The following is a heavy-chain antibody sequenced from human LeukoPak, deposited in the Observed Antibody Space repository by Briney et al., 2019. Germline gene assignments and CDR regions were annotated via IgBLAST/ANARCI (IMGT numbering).Heavy chain of an antibody. Sequence: SVKVSCKASGGTFSSYAISWVRQAPGQGLEWMGGIIPIFGTANYAQKFQGRVTITTDESTSTAYMELSSLRSEDTAVCHCARGSRSPFYYYYYMDVWGKGTTVTVSS. CDR1: GGTFSSYA. CDR3: ARGSRSPFYYYYYMDV. J-gene: IGHJ6*03. V-gene: IGHV1-69*05. CDR2: IIPIFGTA.